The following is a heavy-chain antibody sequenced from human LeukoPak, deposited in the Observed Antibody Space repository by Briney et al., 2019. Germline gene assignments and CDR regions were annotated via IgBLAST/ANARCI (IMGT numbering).Heavy chain of an antibody. V-gene: IGHV4-59*12. CDR2: IYYSGST. D-gene: IGHD3-9*01. Sequence: SETLSLTCTVSGVSISSYYWSWIRQPPGKGLEWVGYIYYSGSTNYNPSLKSGGTISVDTSKNQFSRKLSSGPAADKTVFYCARDTSIFTYYDIFTGYSGEGYFDYWGQGTLVTVSS. J-gene: IGHJ4*02. CDR1: GVSISSYY. CDR3: ARDTSIFTYYDIFTGYSGEGYFDY.